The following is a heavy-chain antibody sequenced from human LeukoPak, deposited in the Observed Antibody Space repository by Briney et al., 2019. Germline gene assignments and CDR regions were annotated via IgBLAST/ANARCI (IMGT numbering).Heavy chain of an antibody. J-gene: IGHJ3*02. CDR1: GFTFSSYS. CDR3: ASEGGVAAAGTFTDTLNFVSAFDI. V-gene: IGHV3-21*01. D-gene: IGHD6-13*01. Sequence: PGGSLRLSCSASGFTFSSYSMNWVRQAPGKGLEWVSSISSSSNYIYYTDSVKGRFTISRDNAKNSLYLQMNSLRAEDTAVFYCASEGGVAAAGTFTDTLNFVSAFDIWGQGTMDTVSS. CDR2: ISSSSNYI.